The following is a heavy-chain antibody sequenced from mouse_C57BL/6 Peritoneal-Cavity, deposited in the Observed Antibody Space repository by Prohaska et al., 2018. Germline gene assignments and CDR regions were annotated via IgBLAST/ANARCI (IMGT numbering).Heavy chain of an antibody. Sequence: VRQSPEKGLEWVAEIRNKANNHATYYAESVKGRFTISRDDSKSSVYLQMNSLRAEDTGIYYCTTQLDYWGQGTTPTVSS. V-gene: IGHV6-6*01. CDR2: IRNKANNHAT. CDR3: TTQLDY. J-gene: IGHJ2*01. D-gene: IGHD4-1*02.